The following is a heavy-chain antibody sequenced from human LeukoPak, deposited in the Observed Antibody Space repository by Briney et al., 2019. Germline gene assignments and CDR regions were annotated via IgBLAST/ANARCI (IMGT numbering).Heavy chain of an antibody. V-gene: IGHV4-4*07. J-gene: IGHJ3*02. D-gene: IGHD3-10*01. CDR1: GGSISTYY. Sequence: HPSETLSLTCTVSGGSISTYYWSWIRQPAGKGLEWIGRIYTSGSTNYNPSLKSRLTMSVDTSKNQFSLKLSSVTAADTAVYYCARLIWFGSASDIWGQGTMVTVSS. CDR3: ARLIWFGSASDI. CDR2: IYTSGST.